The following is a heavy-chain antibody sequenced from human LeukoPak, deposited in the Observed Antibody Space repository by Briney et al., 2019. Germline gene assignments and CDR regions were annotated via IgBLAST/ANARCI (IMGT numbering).Heavy chain of an antibody. J-gene: IGHJ4*02. Sequence: AAVKLTCTASGYTFTTYYMHWVRQAPGQGLEWVGIINPRGGSTTYAQKFQGRVTMTRDTSTSTVYMELSSLKSDDTAVYYCARGGGPGNYPFDFWGRGTLVRVSS. D-gene: IGHD1-7*01. V-gene: IGHV1-46*01. CDR1: GYTFTTYY. CDR2: INPRGGST. CDR3: ARGGGPGNYPFDF.